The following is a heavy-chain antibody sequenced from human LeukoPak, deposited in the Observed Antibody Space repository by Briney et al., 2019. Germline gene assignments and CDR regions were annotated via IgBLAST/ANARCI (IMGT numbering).Heavy chain of an antibody. J-gene: IGHJ6*02. CDR3: ARAKSKLRYFDWLPRSVRDYYGMDV. Sequence: SETLSLTCAVYGGSFSGYYWSWIRQPPGKGLEWIGEINHSGSTNYNPSLKSRVTISVDTSKNQFSLKLSSVTAADTAVYYCARAKSKLRYFDWLPRSVRDYYGMDVWGQGTTVTVSS. V-gene: IGHV4-34*01. CDR1: GGSFSGYY. CDR2: INHSGST. D-gene: IGHD3-9*01.